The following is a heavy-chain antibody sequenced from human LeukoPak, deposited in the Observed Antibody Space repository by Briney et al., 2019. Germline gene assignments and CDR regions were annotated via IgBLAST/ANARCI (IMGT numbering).Heavy chain of an antibody. J-gene: IGHJ4*02. CDR3: ARDRALDY. V-gene: IGHV3-7*01. D-gene: IGHD3-10*01. CDR1: GFTFSSYG. Sequence: PGGSLRLSCAASGFTFSSYGMHWVRQAPGKGLEWVANIKQDGSEKYYVDSVKGRFTISRDNAKNSLYLQMNSLSAEDTAVYYCARDRALDYWGQGTLVTVSS. CDR2: IKQDGSEK.